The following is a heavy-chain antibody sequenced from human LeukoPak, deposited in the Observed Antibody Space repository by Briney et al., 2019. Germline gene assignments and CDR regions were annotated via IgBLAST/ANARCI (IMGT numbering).Heavy chain of an antibody. CDR2: INPNSGGT. D-gene: IGHD5-18*01. Sequence: EASVKVSCKASGYTFTGYYLHWVRQAPGQGLEWMGWINPNSGGTSYAQKFQGRVTMTRDTSTSTAYMELSRLRSDDTAVYYCTRDPGDTAMAKYYFDYWGQGTLVTVSS. CDR1: GYTFTGYY. V-gene: IGHV1-2*02. CDR3: TRDPGDTAMAKYYFDY. J-gene: IGHJ4*02.